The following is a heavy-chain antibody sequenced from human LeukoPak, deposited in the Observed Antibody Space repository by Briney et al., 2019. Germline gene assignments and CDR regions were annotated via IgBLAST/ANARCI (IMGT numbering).Heavy chain of an antibody. V-gene: IGHV3-53*05. D-gene: IGHD2-2*01. J-gene: IGHJ6*03. CDR3: ARDAYCSSTSCYLDV. CDR2: IYSGGST. CDR1: GFTVSSNY. Sequence: PGGSLRLSCAASGFTVSSNYMSWVRQAPGKGLEWVSVIYSGGSTYFADSVKGRFTISRDKSKNTVSLQMNSLRAEDTAVYYCARDAYCSSTSCYLDVWGKGTTVTVSS.